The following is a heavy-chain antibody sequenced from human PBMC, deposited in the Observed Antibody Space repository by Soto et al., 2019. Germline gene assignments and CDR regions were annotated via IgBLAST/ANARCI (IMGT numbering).Heavy chain of an antibody. J-gene: IGHJ6*02. CDR2: ISVSGGST. D-gene: IGHD3-3*01. CDR3: AGYDFWSGYSIYYYGMDV. V-gene: IGHV3-23*01. Sequence: GGSLRLSCAASGFTFSSYAMSWVRQAPGKGLEWVSAISVSGGSTYYADSVKGRFTISRDNSKNTLYLQMNSLRDEDTAVYYCAGYDFWSGYSIYYYGMDVWGQGTTVTVSS. CDR1: GFTFSSYA.